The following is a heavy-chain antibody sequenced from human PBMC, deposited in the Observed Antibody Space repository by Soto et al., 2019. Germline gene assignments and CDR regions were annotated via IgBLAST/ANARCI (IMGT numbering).Heavy chain of an antibody. Sequence: PSETLSLTCAVYGGSFSGYYWSWIRQPPGKGLEWIGENNHSGSTNYNPSLKSRVTISVDTSKNQFSLKLSSVTAADTAVYYCARQAGPIDYWGQGTLVTVSS. CDR3: ARQAGPIDY. V-gene: IGHV4-34*01. D-gene: IGHD6-13*01. CDR2: NNHSGST. J-gene: IGHJ4*02. CDR1: GGSFSGYY.